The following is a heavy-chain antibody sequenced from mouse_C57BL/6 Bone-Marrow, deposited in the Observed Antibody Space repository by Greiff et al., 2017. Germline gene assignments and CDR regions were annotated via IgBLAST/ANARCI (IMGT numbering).Heavy chain of an antibody. CDR3: ARDGYHWYFDG. CDR1: GYTFTSYW. J-gene: IGHJ1*03. D-gene: IGHD2-3*01. Sequence: QVQLQQPGAELVKPGASVKLSCKASGYTFTSYWMQWVKQRPGQGLEWIGEIDPSDSYTNYNQKFKGKATLTVDTSSSTAYMQLSSLTSEDSAVYYCARDGYHWYFDGWGTGTTGTVSS. CDR2: IDPSDSYT. V-gene: IGHV1-50*01.